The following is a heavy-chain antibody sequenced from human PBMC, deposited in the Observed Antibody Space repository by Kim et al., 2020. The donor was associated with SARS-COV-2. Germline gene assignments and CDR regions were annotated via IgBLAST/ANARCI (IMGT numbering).Heavy chain of an antibody. CDR2: INHDGSRT. V-gene: IGHV3-74*01. D-gene: IGHD2-8*02. Sequence: GGSLRLSCAASGFPFSSFGMHWVRQAPGKGLVWVSRINHDGSRTSYADSVKGRFTISRDNAKNTLYLQMNSLRAEDTAVYYCVRVFNLVDYWGQGILVTVSS. J-gene: IGHJ4*02. CDR3: VRVFNLVDY. CDR1: GFPFSSFG.